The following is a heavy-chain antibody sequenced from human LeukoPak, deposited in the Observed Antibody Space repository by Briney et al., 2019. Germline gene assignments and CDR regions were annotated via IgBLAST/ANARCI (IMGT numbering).Heavy chain of an antibody. V-gene: IGHV4-59*01. J-gene: IGHJ5*02. CDR2: IYYSGST. Sequence: PSETLSLTCTVSGGSISSYYWSWIRQPPGKGLEWIGYIYYSGSTNYNPSLKSRVTISVDTSKNQFSLKLSSVTAADTAVYYCAREALSGSSFSGFDPWGQGTLVTVSP. D-gene: IGHD6-13*01. CDR1: GGSISSYY. CDR3: AREALSGSSFSGFDP.